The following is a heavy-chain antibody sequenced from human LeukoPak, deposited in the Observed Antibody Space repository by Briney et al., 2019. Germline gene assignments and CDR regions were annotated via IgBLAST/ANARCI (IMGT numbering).Heavy chain of an antibody. CDR3: ARDQVAVAGDFDY. Sequence: ASVKVSCKASGYTFTSYSISWVRQAPGQGLEWMGWISVYNGNTKYAQKFQGRVTTTTDTSTSTAYMELRSLRSDDPAVYYCARDQVAVAGDFDYWGQGTLVTVSS. D-gene: IGHD6-19*01. J-gene: IGHJ4*02. CDR1: GYTFTSYS. CDR2: ISVYNGNT. V-gene: IGHV1-18*04.